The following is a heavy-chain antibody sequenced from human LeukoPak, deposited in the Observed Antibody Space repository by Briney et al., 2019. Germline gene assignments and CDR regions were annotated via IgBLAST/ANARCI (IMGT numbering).Heavy chain of an antibody. Sequence: ASVKVSCKASGYTFTSYYITWVRQAPGQGLEWMGWISTYDGNTNYAQNLQGRVTMTTDTSTRTACMELRSLRSGDTAVYYCARWSYSSDWYFGTFDIWGQGTTVTISS. CDR3: ARWSYSSDWYFGTFDI. CDR1: GYTFTSYY. J-gene: IGHJ3*02. V-gene: IGHV1-18*01. D-gene: IGHD6-19*01. CDR2: ISTYDGNT.